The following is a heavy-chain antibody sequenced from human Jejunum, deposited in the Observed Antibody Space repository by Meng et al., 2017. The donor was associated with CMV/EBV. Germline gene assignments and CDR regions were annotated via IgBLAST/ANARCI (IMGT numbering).Heavy chain of an antibody. D-gene: IGHD2-15*01. Sequence: KWVRQAPGQGLEWMGWMNPNNGNTGYAQKFQGRFTMTWNTSISTAYMELSSLRSEDTAIYYCASHQQFCSGGSCYSLGYYYGMDVWGQGTTVTVSS. CDR2: MNPNNGNT. CDR3: ASHQQFCSGGSCYSLGYYYGMDV. J-gene: IGHJ6*02. V-gene: IGHV1-8*01.